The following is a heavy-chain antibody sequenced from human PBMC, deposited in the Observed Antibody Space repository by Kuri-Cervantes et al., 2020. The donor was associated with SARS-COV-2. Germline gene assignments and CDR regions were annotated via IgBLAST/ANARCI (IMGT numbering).Heavy chain of an antibody. CDR2: IIPIFGTT. D-gene: IGHD3-16*01. V-gene: IGHV1-69*13. J-gene: IGHJ6*03. Sequence: ASVKVSCKASGGTFGSYAISWVRQAPGQGLEWMGRIIPIFGTTNFPQKFQGRVTFTADESTSTAYMELSSLRSKDTAIYYCARDLVNPLLTNHYYYHMDVWGKGTTVTVSS. CDR3: ARDLVNPLLTNHYYYHMDV. CDR1: GGTFGSYA.